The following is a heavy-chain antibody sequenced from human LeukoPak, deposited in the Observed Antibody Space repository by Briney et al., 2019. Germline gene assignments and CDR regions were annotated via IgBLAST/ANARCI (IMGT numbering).Heavy chain of an antibody. V-gene: IGHV4-61*01. D-gene: IGHD4-17*01. CDR1: GGSVSSGSYY. Sequence: SETLSLTCTVSGGSVSSGSYYWSWIRQPPGKGLEWIGYIYYSGSTYYNPSLKSRVTISVDTSKNQFSLKLRSVTAADTAVYYCARDGSVTTNWFDPWGQGTLVTVSS. CDR3: ARDGSVTTNWFDP. J-gene: IGHJ5*02. CDR2: IYYSGST.